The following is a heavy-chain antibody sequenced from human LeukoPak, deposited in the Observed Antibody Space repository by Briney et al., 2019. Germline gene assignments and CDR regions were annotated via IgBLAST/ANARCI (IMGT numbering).Heavy chain of an antibody. CDR2: IKQDGSEN. J-gene: IGHJ4*02. D-gene: IGHD1-26*01. V-gene: IGHV3-7*01. CDR3: ARGLSEATFDY. Sequence: GGSLRLSCAASGFTFSSYWMSWVRRAPGKGLEWVANIKQDGSENYYVDSVKGRFTVSRDNAKSSLYLQMNSLRAEDTAVYYCARGLSEATFDYWGQGTLVTVSS. CDR1: GFTFSSYW.